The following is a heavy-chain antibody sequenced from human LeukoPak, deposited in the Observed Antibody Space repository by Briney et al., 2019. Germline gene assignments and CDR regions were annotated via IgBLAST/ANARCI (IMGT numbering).Heavy chain of an antibody. Sequence: GGSLRLSCAASGFTFSSYATSWVRQAPGKGLEWVSAISGSGGSTYYADSVKGRFTISRDNSKNTLYLQMNSLRAEDTAVYYCAKALNYDSSGYIDYWGQGTLVTVSS. D-gene: IGHD3-22*01. CDR3: AKALNYDSSGYIDY. CDR1: GFTFSSYA. V-gene: IGHV3-23*01. CDR2: ISGSGGST. J-gene: IGHJ4*02.